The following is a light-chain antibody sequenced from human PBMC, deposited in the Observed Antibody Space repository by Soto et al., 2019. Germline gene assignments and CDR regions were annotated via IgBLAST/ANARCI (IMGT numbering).Light chain of an antibody. CDR3: QQYGSSRFT. Sequence: EIVLTQSPGTLSLSPGERATLSCRASQSVSSSYLAWYQQKPGQAPRLLIYGASSRATGIPDRFSGSGSGTDFSLTISRLEPEDFAVYYCQQYGSSRFTFGPGTKVYIK. J-gene: IGKJ3*01. V-gene: IGKV3-20*01. CDR1: QSVSSSY. CDR2: GAS.